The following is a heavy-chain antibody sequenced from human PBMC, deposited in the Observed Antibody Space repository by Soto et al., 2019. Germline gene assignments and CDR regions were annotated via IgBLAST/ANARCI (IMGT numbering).Heavy chain of an antibody. Sequence: EVQLLESGGGLVQPGGSLRLSCAASGFTFSSYAMTWVRQTPGKGLEWVSAISGSGGSTYYADSVKGRFTISRDNSKSTLTLQMDSLRAEDTAVYYCAKEYSRSWAVISWYFDLWGRGTLVTVSS. J-gene: IGHJ2*01. D-gene: IGHD6-13*01. CDR3: AKEYSRSWAVISWYFDL. CDR1: GFTFSSYA. CDR2: ISGSGGST. V-gene: IGHV3-23*01.